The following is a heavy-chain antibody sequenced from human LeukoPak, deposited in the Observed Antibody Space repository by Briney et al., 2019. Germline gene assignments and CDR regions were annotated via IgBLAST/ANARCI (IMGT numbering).Heavy chain of an antibody. J-gene: IGHJ5*02. CDR2: IYYSGST. Sequence: SETLSLTCTVSGDSISSYYLSWIRQPPGKGLEWIGYIYYSGSTNYNPSLKSRVTISVDTSKNQFSLKLSSVTAADTAVYYCARESIVVVVAATNWFDPWGQGTLVTVSS. V-gene: IGHV4-59*12. CDR3: ARESIVVVVAATNWFDP. D-gene: IGHD2-15*01. CDR1: GDSISSYY.